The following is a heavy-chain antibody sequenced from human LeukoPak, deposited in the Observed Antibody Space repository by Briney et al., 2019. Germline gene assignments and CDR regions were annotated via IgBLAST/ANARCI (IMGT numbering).Heavy chain of an antibody. CDR2: IYYSGST. J-gene: IGHJ4*02. CDR3: ARHDMVRGVIIYYFDY. Sequence: PSETLFLTCTVSGGSISSSSYYWGWIRQPPGKGLEWIGSIYYSGSTYYNPSLKSRVTISVDTSKNQFSLKLSSVTAADTAVYYCARHDMVRGVIIYYFDYWGQGTLVTVSS. CDR1: GGSISSSSYY. D-gene: IGHD3-10*01. V-gene: IGHV4-39*01.